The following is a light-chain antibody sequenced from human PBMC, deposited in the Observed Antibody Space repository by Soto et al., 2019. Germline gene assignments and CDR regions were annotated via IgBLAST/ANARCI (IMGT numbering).Light chain of an antibody. CDR1: QGIGNN. CDR3: QHYYSHTPT. V-gene: IGKV1-8*01. J-gene: IGKJ1*01. Sequence: AIRMTQSPSSFSASTGDRVTITCRASQGIGNNLAWYQRKPGRAPKLLISGASTLQIGVPSRFSGSGSGTEFTLTINYLQSEEFAIYYCQHYYSHTPTFGQGTNVEIK. CDR2: GAS.